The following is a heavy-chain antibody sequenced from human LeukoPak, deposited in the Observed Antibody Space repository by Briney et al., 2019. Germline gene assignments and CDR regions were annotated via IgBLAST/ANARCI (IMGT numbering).Heavy chain of an antibody. D-gene: IGHD2-2*01. CDR2: IWSDGSNE. CDR1: GFTFSNYG. Sequence: GGSLRLSCAASGFTFSNYGMHWVRQAPGKGLEWVAVIWSDGSNECYADSVKGRFTISRDNSKNTLYLQMNSLRAEDTAVYYCARTPPYQLLDYWGQGTLVTVSS. CDR3: ARTPPYQLLDY. J-gene: IGHJ4*02. V-gene: IGHV3-33*01.